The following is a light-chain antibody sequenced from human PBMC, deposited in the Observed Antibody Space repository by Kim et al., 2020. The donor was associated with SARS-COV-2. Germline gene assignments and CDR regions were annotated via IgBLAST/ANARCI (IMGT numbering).Light chain of an antibody. J-gene: IGKJ2*01. V-gene: IGKV4-1*01. Sequence: IVMTQSPGSLSLSLGERATINCKSSQTLVDGSNNKNKLAWYQQKPGQPPKLLIYWASTRESGVPDRFSGSVSGTDFTLTISSLEAEDVADYYRQQYYLSPNTFGQGTKLEIK. CDR1: QTLVDGSNNKNK. CDR3: QQYYLSPNT. CDR2: WAS.